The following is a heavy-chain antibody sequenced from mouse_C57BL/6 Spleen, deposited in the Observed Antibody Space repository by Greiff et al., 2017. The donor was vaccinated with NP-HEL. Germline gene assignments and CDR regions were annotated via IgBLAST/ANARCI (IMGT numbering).Heavy chain of an antibody. CDR1: GYTFTDYY. J-gene: IGHJ3*01. Sequence: QLQLKQSGHELVKPGASVKISCKASGYTFTDYYINWVNQRPGQGLEWIGWIYPGSGNTKYNEKFKGKATLTVDTSSSTTYMQLSSLTSEDSAVYFCARIDGYDEDWFAYWGQGTLVTVSA. CDR2: IYPGSGNT. CDR3: ARIDGYDEDWFAY. D-gene: IGHD2-2*01. V-gene: IGHV1-84*01.